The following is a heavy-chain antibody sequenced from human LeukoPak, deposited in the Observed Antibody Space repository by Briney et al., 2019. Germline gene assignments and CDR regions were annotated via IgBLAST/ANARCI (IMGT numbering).Heavy chain of an antibody. CDR1: GYTLTELS. CDR3: ATDKGRAAAGSFGY. CDR2: FEPEDGET. V-gene: IGHV1-24*01. Sequence: ASVKVSCKVSGYTLTELSMHWVRQAPGKGLEWMGGFEPEDGETIYAQKFQGRVTMTEDTSTDTAYMELSSLRSEDTAVYYCATDKGRAAAGSFGYWGQGTLVTVSS. D-gene: IGHD6-13*01. J-gene: IGHJ4*02.